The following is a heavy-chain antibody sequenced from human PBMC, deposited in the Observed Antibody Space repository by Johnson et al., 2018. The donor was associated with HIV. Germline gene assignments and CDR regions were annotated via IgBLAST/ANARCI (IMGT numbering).Heavy chain of an antibody. CDR3: AKDLSSGWYHAFDI. Sequence: QVQLVESGGGVVQPGRSLRLSCAASGFTFSNYGMAWVRQAPGKGLEWVAVISFAGMKKHYADSVKGIFTISRDNSKNTLYLQMNSLRAEDTAVYYCAKDLSSGWYHAFDIWGQGTMVTVSS. CDR1: GFTFSNYG. CDR2: ISFAGMKK. J-gene: IGHJ3*02. V-gene: IGHV3-30*18. D-gene: IGHD6-19*01.